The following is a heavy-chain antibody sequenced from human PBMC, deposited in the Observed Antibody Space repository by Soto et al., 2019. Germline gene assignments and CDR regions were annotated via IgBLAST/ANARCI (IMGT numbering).Heavy chain of an antibody. CDR2: INSDVSST. Sequence: EVQLVESGGGLVQPGGSLRLSCAASGFTFSSYWMHWGRQAPGKGLVWVSRINSDVSSTSYADAVKGRFTISRDNAKNTLYLQMISLRAEVTAVYYCVRTILVVAAATREDYWGQGTLVPVSS. J-gene: IGHJ4*02. CDR3: VRTILVVAAATREDY. CDR1: GFTFSSYW. V-gene: IGHV3-74*01. D-gene: IGHD2-15*01.